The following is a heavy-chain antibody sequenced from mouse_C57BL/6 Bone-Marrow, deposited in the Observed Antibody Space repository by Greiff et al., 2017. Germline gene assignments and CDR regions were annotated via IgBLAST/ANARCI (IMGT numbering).Heavy chain of an antibody. CDR3: ARPDYGNYGYFDV. J-gene: IGHJ1*03. CDR2: IYPGSGST. D-gene: IGHD2-1*01. V-gene: IGHV1-55*01. Sequence: QVQLKQPGAELVKPGASVKMSCKASGYTFTSYWITWVKQRPGQGLEWIGDIYPGSGSTNYNEKFKSKATLTVDTSSSTAYMQLRSLPSEDSAVYYCARPDYGNYGYFDVWGTGTTVTVSS. CDR1: GYTFTSYW.